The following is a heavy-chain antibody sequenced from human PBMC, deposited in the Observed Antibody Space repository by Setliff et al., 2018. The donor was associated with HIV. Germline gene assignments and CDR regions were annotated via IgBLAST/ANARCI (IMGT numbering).Heavy chain of an antibody. J-gene: IGHJ5*02. D-gene: IGHD6-19*01. CDR3: ARFAVAGTKWSDP. CDR2: ISAYNGNT. CDR1: GYTFTSYG. V-gene: IGHV1-18*01. Sequence: ASVKVSCKASGYTFTSYGISWVRLAPGQGLEWMGWISAYNGNTNYAQQLQGRVTLTTDTSTSTAYMELRSLRSDDTAVYYCARFAVAGTKWSDPWGQGTLVTVSS.